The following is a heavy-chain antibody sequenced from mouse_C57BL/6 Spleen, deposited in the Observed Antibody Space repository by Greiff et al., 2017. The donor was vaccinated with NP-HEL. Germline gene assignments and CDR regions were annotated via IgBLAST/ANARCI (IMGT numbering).Heavy chain of an antibody. V-gene: IGHV1-81*01. J-gene: IGHJ3*01. D-gene: IGHD2-3*01. Sequence: VQLQQSGAELARPGASVKLSCKASGYTFTSYGISWVKQRTGQGLEWIGEIYPRSGNTYYNEKFKGKATLTADKSSSTAYMELRSLTSEDSAVYFCARPYDGYYTPFAYWGQGTLVTVSA. CDR2: IYPRSGNT. CDR3: ARPYDGYYTPFAY. CDR1: GYTFTSYG.